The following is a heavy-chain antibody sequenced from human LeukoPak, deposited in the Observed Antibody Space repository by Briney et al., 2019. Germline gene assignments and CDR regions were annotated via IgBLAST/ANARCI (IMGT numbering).Heavy chain of an antibody. D-gene: IGHD5-18*01. CDR2: ISSSSSYI. CDR1: GFTFSSYS. Sequence: GGSLRLSCAASGFTFSSYSMNWVRQVPGKGLEWVSSISSSSSYIYYADSVKGRFTISRDNAKNSLYLQMNSLRAEDTAVYYCARGRIQLWLRDAFDIWGQGTMVTVSS. J-gene: IGHJ3*02. V-gene: IGHV3-21*01. CDR3: ARGRIQLWLRDAFDI.